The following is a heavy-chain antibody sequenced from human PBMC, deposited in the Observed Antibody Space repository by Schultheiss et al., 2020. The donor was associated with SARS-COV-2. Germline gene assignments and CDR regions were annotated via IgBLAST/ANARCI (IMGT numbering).Heavy chain of an antibody. D-gene: IGHD1-1*01. Sequence: GGSLRLSCAASGFNFSDSAMHWVRQAPGKGLEWVGRIRSKANNYATVYAASVNGRFSISRDDSESTAYLQMNSLKTDDTAVYYCTRDRRYHFDYWGQETLVTVSS. CDR3: TRDRRYHFDY. V-gene: IGHV3-73*01. CDR2: IRSKANNYAT. CDR1: GFNFSDSA. J-gene: IGHJ4*02.